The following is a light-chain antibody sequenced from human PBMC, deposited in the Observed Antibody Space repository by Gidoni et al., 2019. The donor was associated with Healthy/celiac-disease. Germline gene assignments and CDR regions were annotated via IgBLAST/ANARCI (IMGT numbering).Light chain of an antibody. J-gene: IGKJ3*01. CDR2: DAS. CDR3: QQRSSWPRSFT. V-gene: IGKV3-11*01. Sequence: EMVLTQSPSTLSLSPGEGATLSCRARQSVSSYLAWYQQKPGQAPRLLIYDASNRATGIPARFSGSGSGTDFTLTISSREPEDFAVYYCQQRSSWPRSFTFGPGTKVDIK. CDR1: QSVSSY.